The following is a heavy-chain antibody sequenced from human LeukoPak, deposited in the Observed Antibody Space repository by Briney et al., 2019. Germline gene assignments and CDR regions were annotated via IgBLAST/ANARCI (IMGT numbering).Heavy chain of an antibody. CDR2: ISAYNGNT. CDR1: GYTFTCYG. Sequence: ASVKVSCKASGYTFTCYGISWVRQAPGQGLEWMGWISAYNGNTNYAQKLQGRVTMTTDTSTSTAYMELRSLRSDDTAVYYCARGDDFWSGYYTLFPFDYWGQGTLVTVSS. V-gene: IGHV1-18*01. J-gene: IGHJ4*02. D-gene: IGHD3-3*01. CDR3: ARGDDFWSGYYTLFPFDY.